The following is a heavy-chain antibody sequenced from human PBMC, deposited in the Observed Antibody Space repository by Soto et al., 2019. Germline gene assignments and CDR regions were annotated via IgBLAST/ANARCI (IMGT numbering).Heavy chain of an antibody. CDR2: INPSGGST. D-gene: IGHD3-22*01. CDR3: ARRSGYYYRALDP. CDR1: GYTFTSYY. J-gene: IGHJ5*02. V-gene: IGHV1-46*01. Sequence: ASVKVSCMASGYTFTSYYMHWVRQAPGQGLEWMGIINPSGGSTSYAQKFQGRVTMTRDTSTSTVYMELSSLRSEDTAVYYCARRSGYYYRALDPWGQGTLVTVSA.